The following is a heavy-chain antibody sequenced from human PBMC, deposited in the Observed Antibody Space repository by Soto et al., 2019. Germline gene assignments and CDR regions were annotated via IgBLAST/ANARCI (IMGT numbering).Heavy chain of an antibody. J-gene: IGHJ5*02. CDR2: IYYSGST. Sequence: SETLSLTCTVSGGSISSGDYYWSWIRQPPGKGLEWIGYIYYSGSTYYNPSLKSRVTISVDTSKNQFSLKLSSVTAADTAVYYCAREARYSGYDWGNWFDPWGQGTLVTVSS. V-gene: IGHV4-30-4*01. CDR3: AREARYSGYDWGNWFDP. CDR1: GGSISSGDYY. D-gene: IGHD5-12*01.